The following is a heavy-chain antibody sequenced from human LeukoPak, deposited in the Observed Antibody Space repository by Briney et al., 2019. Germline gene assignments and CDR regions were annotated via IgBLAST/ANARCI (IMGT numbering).Heavy chain of an antibody. Sequence: GGSLRLSCAASGFTFSNFGIHWVRQTPGKGLGWVAFTRYDGSNEYYADSVKGRFTIFRDNSKNTLYLQMNSLRAEDTAVYFCAKDLGTHSSSFYFDYWGQGTLVTVSS. D-gene: IGHD6-6*01. V-gene: IGHV3-30*02. CDR1: GFTFSNFG. CDR3: AKDLGTHSSSFYFDY. CDR2: TRYDGSNE. J-gene: IGHJ4*02.